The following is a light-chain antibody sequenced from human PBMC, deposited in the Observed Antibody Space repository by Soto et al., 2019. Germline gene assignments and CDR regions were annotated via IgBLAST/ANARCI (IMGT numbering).Light chain of an antibody. Sequence: QSALAQPASVSGSPGQSITISCTGTSDDVGAYNSVSWYQQLPHKAPQVILYKGTQRPSGVSSRFSGSTFGNAASLTISGLQADDEADYFCCSSAPESTYVFGTGTKVTVL. J-gene: IGLJ1*01. CDR3: CSSAPESTYV. CDR2: KGT. CDR1: SDDVGAYNS. V-gene: IGLV2-23*01.